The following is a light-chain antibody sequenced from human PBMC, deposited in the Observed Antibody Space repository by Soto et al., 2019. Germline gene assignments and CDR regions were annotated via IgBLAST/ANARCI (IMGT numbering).Light chain of an antibody. V-gene: IGKV2-30*01. J-gene: IGKJ3*01. CDR1: QSLVSSHGDTY. CDR2: DVS. Sequence: DVVFTQSPLSLPVTLGQPASISCRSSQSLVSSHGDTYLNWFHQRPGQSPRRLIYDVSKRDSGVPDTFSGSGSGTDFTLKISRVEAEVVGVYYCMQRTHWPPFTFGPGTRVDFK. CDR3: MQRTHWPPFT.